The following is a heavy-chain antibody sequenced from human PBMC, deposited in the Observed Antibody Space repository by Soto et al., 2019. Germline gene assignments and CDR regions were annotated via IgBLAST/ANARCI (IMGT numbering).Heavy chain of an antibody. Sequence: EYLKSSFKGSGYRFPSYWIIWVRQMPGKDLEWMGRIDPSDSYTNYSPSFQGHVTISADKSISTAYLQWSSLKASDTAMYYCARQVVVVPADDYGDYFYYYYGMDVWGQGTTVTVSS. V-gene: IGHV5-10-1*01. CDR2: IDPSDSYT. CDR1: GYRFPSYW. J-gene: IGHJ6*02. CDR3: ARQVVVVPADDYGDYFYYYYGMDV. D-gene: IGHD2-2*01.